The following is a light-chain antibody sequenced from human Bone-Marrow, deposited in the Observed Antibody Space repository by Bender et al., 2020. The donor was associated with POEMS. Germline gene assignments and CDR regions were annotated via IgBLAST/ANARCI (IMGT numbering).Light chain of an antibody. J-gene: IGLJ3*02. Sequence: QSVVTQPPSLSEAPRQRVTISCSGSSSNIGSNTVAWYQQLPGRGPKLPIYGNNQRPSGVPDRFSGSKSGTSASLAISGLQSGDEALYYCSAWDDSLSGWVLGGGTKLTVL. V-gene: IGLV1-44*01. CDR2: GNN. CDR3: SAWDDSLSGWV. CDR1: SSNIGSNT.